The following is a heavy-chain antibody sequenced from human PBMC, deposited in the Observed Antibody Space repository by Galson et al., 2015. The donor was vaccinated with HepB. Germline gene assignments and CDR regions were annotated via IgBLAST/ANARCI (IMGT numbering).Heavy chain of an antibody. V-gene: IGHV3-21*01. CDR1: GFTFSSYS. CDR2: ISSSSSYI. J-gene: IGHJ4*02. CDR3: ARGGYYDSSGYYDRY. Sequence: SLRLSCAASGFTFSSYSMNWVRQAPGKGLEWVSSISSSSSYIYYADSVKGRFTISRDNAKNSLYLQMNSLRAEDTAVYYCARGGYYDSSGYYDRYWGQGTLVTVSS. D-gene: IGHD3-22*01.